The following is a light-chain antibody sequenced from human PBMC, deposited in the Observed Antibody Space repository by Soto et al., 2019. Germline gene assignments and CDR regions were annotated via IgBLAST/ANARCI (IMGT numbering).Light chain of an antibody. CDR1: QAVSNKY. CDR2: GAS. Sequence: EVVLPQSPDTLSMSPGERATLSCRASQAVSNKYLTWYQQKPGQPPRLLTYGASSRATGVPDRFSGSGSGTDFTLTISRLEPEDFAMYYCQHYGASRWTFGQGTKV. V-gene: IGKV3-20*01. CDR3: QHYGASRWT. J-gene: IGKJ1*01.